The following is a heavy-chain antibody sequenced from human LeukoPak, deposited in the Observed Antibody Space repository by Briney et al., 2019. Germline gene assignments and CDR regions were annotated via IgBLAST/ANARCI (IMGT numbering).Heavy chain of an antibody. CDR2: IYPDDYDT. J-gene: IGHJ4*02. CDR1: GYTFTNYW. D-gene: IGHD6-13*01. CDR3: ARQGSYSSSWYNIDY. Sequence: GESLRVSSKGSGYTFTNYWIGWGRQMPGKSGEWGGLIYPDDYDTRYSPSFQGQVTISADKSTNTACLQWGSRKASDTAMYYCARQGSYSSSWYNIDYWGQGTPVTVSS. V-gene: IGHV5-51*01.